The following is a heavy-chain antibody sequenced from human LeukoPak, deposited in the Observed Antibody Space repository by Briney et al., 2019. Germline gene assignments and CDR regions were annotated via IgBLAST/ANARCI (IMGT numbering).Heavy chain of an antibody. V-gene: IGHV3-64D*06. D-gene: IGHD3-10*01. CDR2: ISSNGGST. J-gene: IGHJ6*04. CDR3: VKALQWFFRALGGMDV. CDR1: GFTFSSYA. Sequence: GGSLRLSCSASGFTFSSYAMHWVRQAPGKGLEYVSAISSNGGSTYYADSVKGRFTISRDNSKNTLYLQMSSLRAEDTAVYYCVKALQWFFRALGGMDVWAKGPRSPSPQ.